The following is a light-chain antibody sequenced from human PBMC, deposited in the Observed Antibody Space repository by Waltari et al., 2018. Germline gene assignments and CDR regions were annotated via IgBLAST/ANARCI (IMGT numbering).Light chain of an antibody. CDR3: QQRSNLWT. CDR2: DES. Sequence: ETVLTQSPATLSLSPGERATLSCRASQSISSHLAWYQQKPGQPPRLLIYDESERATGIPARFSCSGSGTDFTLTISSLEPEDFAVYYCQQRSNLWTFGQGTKVEIK. V-gene: IGKV3-11*01. CDR1: QSISSH. J-gene: IGKJ1*01.